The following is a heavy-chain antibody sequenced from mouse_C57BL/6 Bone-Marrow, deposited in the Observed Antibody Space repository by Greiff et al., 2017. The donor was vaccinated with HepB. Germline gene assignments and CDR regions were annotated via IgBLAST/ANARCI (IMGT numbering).Heavy chain of an antibody. V-gene: IGHV3-6*01. Sequence: VQLKESGPGLVKPSQSLSLSCSVSGYSITSGYYWYWIRQYPGNQLECMGYISYDGNNNYNPSLQNRIPITRDTSKNQFFLKLKSVTTEDTATYDCARDPLLGWGQGTTLTVSS. CDR3: ARDPLLG. CDR1: GYSITSGYY. D-gene: IGHD2-10*01. CDR2: ISYDGNN. J-gene: IGHJ2*01.